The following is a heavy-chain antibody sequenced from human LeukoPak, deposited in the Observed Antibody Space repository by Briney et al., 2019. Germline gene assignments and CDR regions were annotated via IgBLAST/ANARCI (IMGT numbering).Heavy chain of an antibody. J-gene: IGHJ6*03. V-gene: IGHV3-43*01. CDR3: AKDKGGGSGSYRRSYYYMDV. Sequence: GGSLRLSCAASGFTFDDYTMHWVRQAPGKGLEWVSLISWDGGSTYYADSVKGRFTISRDNSKNSLYLQMNSLRTEDTALYYCAKDKGGGSGSYRRSYYYMDVWGKGTTVTISS. CDR1: GFTFDDYT. CDR2: ISWDGGST. D-gene: IGHD3-10*01.